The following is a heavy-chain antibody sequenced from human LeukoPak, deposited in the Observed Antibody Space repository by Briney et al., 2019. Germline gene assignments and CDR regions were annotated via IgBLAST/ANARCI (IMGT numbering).Heavy chain of an antibody. V-gene: IGHV3-64D*06. D-gene: IGHD4/OR15-4a*01. CDR3: VKESGFMVAPNSAFDI. J-gene: IGHJ3*02. Sequence: SGGSLSLSCSASGLTFNSYPVHWVRQAPGKGLEYVSGISRNGGSTYYADSVKGRFTISRDNSKNTLYLQMSSLRAEDTAVYYCVKESGFMVAPNSAFDIWGQGTMVTVSS. CDR1: GLTFNSYP. CDR2: ISRNGGST.